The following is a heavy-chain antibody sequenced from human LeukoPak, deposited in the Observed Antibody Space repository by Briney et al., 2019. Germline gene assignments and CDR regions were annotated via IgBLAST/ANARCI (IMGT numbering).Heavy chain of an antibody. CDR1: GFTFSSYG. CDR2: ISYDGGNK. CDR3: AKEAAWPNGFDI. V-gene: IGHV3-30*18. Sequence: GGSLRLSCAASGFTFSSYGMHWVRQAPGKGLEWVAVISYDGGNKYYADSVKSRFTISRDNSKNTLYLQMNSLRAEDTAVYYYAKEAAWPNGFDIWGQGTMVTVSS. J-gene: IGHJ3*02.